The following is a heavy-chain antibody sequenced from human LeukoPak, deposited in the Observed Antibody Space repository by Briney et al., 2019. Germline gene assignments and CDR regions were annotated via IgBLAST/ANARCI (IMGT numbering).Heavy chain of an antibody. J-gene: IGHJ4*02. D-gene: IGHD3-22*01. CDR1: GGSFSGYY. CDR3: ARGHFDSSGYYSGYFNY. V-gene: IGHV4-34*01. CDR2: INHSGST. Sequence: PSETLSLTCAVYGGSFSGYYWSWIRQPPGKGLEWIGEINHSGSTNYNPSLKSRVTISVDTSKNQFSLKLSSMTAADTAVYYCARGHFDSSGYYSGYFNYWGQGTLVTVSS.